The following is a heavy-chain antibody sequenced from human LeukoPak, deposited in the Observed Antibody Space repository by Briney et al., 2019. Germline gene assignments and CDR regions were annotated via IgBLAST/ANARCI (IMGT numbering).Heavy chain of an antibody. CDR3: ARDRCSSTSCYNTPNWFDP. V-gene: IGHV3-20*01. Sequence: GGSLRLSCATSGFIFDDYGMSWVRQVPGKGLEWVSGINWNGGSRGYADSVKGRFTISRDNAKNSVYLQMNSLRSEDTAFYHCARDRCSSTSCYNTPNWFDPWGQGTLVTVSS. CDR1: GFIFDDYG. CDR2: INWNGGSR. D-gene: IGHD2-2*02. J-gene: IGHJ5*02.